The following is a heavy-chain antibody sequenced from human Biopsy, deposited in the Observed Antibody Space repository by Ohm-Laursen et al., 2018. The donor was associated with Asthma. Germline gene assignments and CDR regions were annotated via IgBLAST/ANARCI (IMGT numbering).Heavy chain of an antibody. CDR3: ARGYSGSDRIVYYYSGLEV. J-gene: IGHJ6*02. CDR2: LIPVLGTP. CDR1: GDSFSNYA. D-gene: IGHD5-12*01. Sequence: SVKVSCKASGDSFSNYAISWVRQAPGQGLGWMGGLIPVLGTPDHAQMFEGRVTITADESTSTAYMELSSLSSEDTAVYYCARGYSGSDRIVYYYSGLEVWGQGTTVTVSS. V-gene: IGHV1-69*13.